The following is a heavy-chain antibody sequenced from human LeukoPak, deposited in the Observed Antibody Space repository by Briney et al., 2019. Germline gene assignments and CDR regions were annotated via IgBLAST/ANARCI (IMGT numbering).Heavy chain of an antibody. D-gene: IGHD3-22*01. CDR2: ISAGGDII. CDR3: AKDIDSSGPGRDYYYYGMDV. Sequence: GGSLRLSCTASGFTFTNYAMSWVRQAPGKGLEWVSDISAGGDIINYAVSVMGRFTISRDNSKNTLYLQMNSLRAEDTAVYYCAKDIDSSGPGRDYYYYGMDVWGQGTTVTVSS. V-gene: IGHV3-23*01. CDR1: GFTFTNYA. J-gene: IGHJ6*02.